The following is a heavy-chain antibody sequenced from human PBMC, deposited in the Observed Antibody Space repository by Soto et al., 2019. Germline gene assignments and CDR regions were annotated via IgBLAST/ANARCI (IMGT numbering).Heavy chain of an antibody. CDR2: IDYSGST. Sequence: QVQLQESGPGLVKPSQTLSLTCTVSGASISSGGYYWNWIRQHPGKGLEWIGYIDYSGSTYYNQSIKCRVTISVDTSKNEFSLKLSFVPAADTAVYYCARVGRGRGIAVAGRFWYFDLWGRGTLVTVSS. J-gene: IGHJ2*01. D-gene: IGHD6-19*01. CDR1: GASISSGGYY. V-gene: IGHV4-31*03. CDR3: ARVGRGRGIAVAGRFWYFDL.